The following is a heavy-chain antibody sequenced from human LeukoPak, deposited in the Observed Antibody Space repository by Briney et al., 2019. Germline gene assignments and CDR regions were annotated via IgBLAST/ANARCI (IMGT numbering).Heavy chain of an antibody. J-gene: IGHJ3*02. Sequence: GGALRHSPAAPGFTGRPEQKSWGRPGPRDGLEWVSVIFSGGTTSYADSVKGRFTISRDNSKNTLYLQMNSLRGEDTAVYYCARGLDGYCFDMWGQGTMVTVSS. CDR3: ARGLDGYCFDM. D-gene: IGHD3-22*01. CDR1: GFTGRPEQ. CDR2: IFSGGTT. V-gene: IGHV3-53*01.